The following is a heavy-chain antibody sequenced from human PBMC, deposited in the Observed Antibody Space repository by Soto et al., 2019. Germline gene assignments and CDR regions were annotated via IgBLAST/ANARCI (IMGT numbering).Heavy chain of an antibody. Sequence: SLRLSCAASGFTFSSYSMNWVRQAPGKGLEWVSSISSSSSYIYYADSVKGRFTISRDNAKNSLYLQMNSLRAEDTAVYYCARGVTAAAGTIDYWGQGTLVTVSS. CDR3: ARGVTAAAGTIDY. D-gene: IGHD6-13*01. V-gene: IGHV3-21*01. CDR1: GFTFSSYS. CDR2: ISSSSSYI. J-gene: IGHJ4*02.